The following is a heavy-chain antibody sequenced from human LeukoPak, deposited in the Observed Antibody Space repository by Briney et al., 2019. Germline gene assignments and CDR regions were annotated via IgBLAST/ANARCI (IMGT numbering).Heavy chain of an antibody. J-gene: IGHJ4*02. Sequence: SQTLSLTCAVSGDSISSGGYSWSWIRQPPGKGPEWIGYIYYSGSTYYNPSLKSRVTISVDTSKNQFSLKLSSVTAADTAVYYCARDSAYSGSSLDYWGQGALVTVSS. CDR1: GDSISSGGYS. CDR3: ARDSAYSGSSLDY. V-gene: IGHV4-30-4*07. D-gene: IGHD1-26*01. CDR2: IYYSGST.